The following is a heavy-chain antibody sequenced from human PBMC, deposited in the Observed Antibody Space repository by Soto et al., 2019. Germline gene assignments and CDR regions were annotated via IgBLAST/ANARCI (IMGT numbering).Heavy chain of an antibody. CDR3: ARSLEYYDFWSGSLDAFDI. D-gene: IGHD3-3*01. CDR2: ISSSSSYI. V-gene: IGHV3-21*01. Sequence: PGGSLRLSCAASGFTFSSYIMNWVRQAPGKGLEWVSSISSSSSYIYYADSVKGRFTISRDNAKNSLYLQMNSLRAEDTAVYYCARSLEYYDFWSGSLDAFDIWGQATMVTVSS. CDR1: GFTFSSYI. J-gene: IGHJ3*02.